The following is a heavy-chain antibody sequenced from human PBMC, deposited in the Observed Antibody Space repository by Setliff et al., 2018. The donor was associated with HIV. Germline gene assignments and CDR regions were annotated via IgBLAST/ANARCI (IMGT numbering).Heavy chain of an antibody. CDR1: GFTFSNFA. CDR2: IYGGGSYT. Sequence: HPGGSLRLSCAASGFTFSNFAMSWVRQAPGKGLELVSAIYGGGSYTYYAESVKGRFTISRDNSHNTLFLQMNGLRVEDAAVYYCVKGAPDYDTNPFYYYFYMHVWGKGTTVTVSS. V-gene: IGHV3-23*03. CDR3: VKGAPDYDTNPFYYYFYMHV. D-gene: IGHD4-17*01. J-gene: IGHJ6*03.